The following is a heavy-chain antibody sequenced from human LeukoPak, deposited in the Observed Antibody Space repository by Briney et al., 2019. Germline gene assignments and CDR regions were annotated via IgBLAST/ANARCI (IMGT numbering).Heavy chain of an antibody. CDR1: EYRFSGYW. J-gene: IGHJ4*02. Sequence: GESLKISCKGSEYRFSGYWIGWVRQMPGKGLEWMGIIYPGDSDTRYSPSFQGQVSISADKSISTAYLQWSSLKASDTAIYYCARLGYCTTTSCSALDYWGQGTLVTVSS. D-gene: IGHD2-2*01. CDR3: ARLGYCTTTSCSALDY. V-gene: IGHV5-51*01. CDR2: IYPGDSDT.